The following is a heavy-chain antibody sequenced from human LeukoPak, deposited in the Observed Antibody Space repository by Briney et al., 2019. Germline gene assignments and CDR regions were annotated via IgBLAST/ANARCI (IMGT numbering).Heavy chain of an antibody. CDR3: ARKQWLGSLDY. J-gene: IGHJ4*02. Sequence: SETLSLTCTVSGGSISSYYWSWIRQPPGKGLEWIGYIYYSGSTNYNPSLKSRVTISVDTSKNQFSLKLSSVTAADTAVYYCARKQWLGSLDYWGQGTLVTVSS. V-gene: IGHV4-59*01. D-gene: IGHD6-19*01. CDR1: GGSISSYY. CDR2: IYYSGST.